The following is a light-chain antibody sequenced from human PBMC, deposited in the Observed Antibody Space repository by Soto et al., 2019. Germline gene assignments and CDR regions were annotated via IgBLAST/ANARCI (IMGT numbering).Light chain of an antibody. V-gene: IGKV1-12*01. CDR2: GAS. Sequence: DIQMTQSPSSVSASAGDRVTITCRASQGISNWLAWYQQKPGKAPKLLIYGASSLQSGVPSRFSGGGSGTDFSLTISSLQPADFATYYCQQTNSFPLTFGPGTKVDI. CDR1: QGISNW. CDR3: QQTNSFPLT. J-gene: IGKJ3*01.